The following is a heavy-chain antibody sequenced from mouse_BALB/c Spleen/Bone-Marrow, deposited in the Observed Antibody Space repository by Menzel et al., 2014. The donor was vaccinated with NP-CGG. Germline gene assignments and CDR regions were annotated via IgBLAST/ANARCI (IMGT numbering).Heavy chain of an antibody. J-gene: IGHJ1*01. CDR3: VIGLRLYWYFDV. CDR2: INPKNGDT. CDR1: GYTFTDYY. Sequence: EVQLQESGPELVKPGASVKMSCKASGYTFTDYYMKWVRQSHGKRLEWIGDINPKNGDTFYNQKFKDKATLTVDRSSSSAYMQLDSLSSEDSAAHSCVIGLRLYWYFDVGGAETTVTVSS. D-gene: IGHD2-12*01. V-gene: IGHV1-26*01.